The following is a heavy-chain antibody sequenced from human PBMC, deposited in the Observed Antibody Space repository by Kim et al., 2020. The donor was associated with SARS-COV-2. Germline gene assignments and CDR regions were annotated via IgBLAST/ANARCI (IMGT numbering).Heavy chain of an antibody. D-gene: IGHD6-19*01. CDR3: CRGYSGGPIYAFVM. J-gene: IGHJ3*02. CDR1: RFSLSDHY. Sequence: GGSLRLSCVTSRFSLSDHYIDWVRQGPGKGLEWVGRSGNKASSHATEYAASVRDRFIISRDDSRNSLYLQMNSLKTEDTAVYFCCRGYSGGPIYAFVMWGQGTGVTVSS. V-gene: IGHV3-72*01. CDR2: SGNKASSHAT.